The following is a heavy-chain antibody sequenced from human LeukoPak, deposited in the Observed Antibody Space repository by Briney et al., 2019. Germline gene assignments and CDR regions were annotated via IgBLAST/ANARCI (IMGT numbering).Heavy chain of an antibody. CDR1: GYTFTSYD. V-gene: IGHV1-8*01. J-gene: IGHJ4*02. Sequence: GASVKVSCKTSGYTFTSYDINWVRQDTGQGLEWMGWVKPHSGDTAYAQKFQGRVTMTRDSATSTVYMELSGLRSEDSAVYCCTRGVGVAGDYWGQGTLVTVSS. D-gene: IGHD3-3*01. CDR3: TRGVGVAGDY. CDR2: VKPHSGDT.